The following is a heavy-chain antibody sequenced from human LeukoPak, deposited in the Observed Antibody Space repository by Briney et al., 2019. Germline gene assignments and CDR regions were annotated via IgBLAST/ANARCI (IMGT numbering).Heavy chain of an antibody. Sequence: PSETLSLTCAVSGGSISSGGYSWSWIRQPPGKGLEWIGYIYHSGTTYYNPSLKSRVTISVDRSKNRFSLKLSSVTAADTAVYYCASTYYYGSGSPQVDYWGQGTLVTVSS. D-gene: IGHD3-10*01. CDR3: ASTYYYGSGSPQVDY. CDR1: GGSISSGGYS. V-gene: IGHV4-30-2*01. CDR2: IYHSGTT. J-gene: IGHJ4*02.